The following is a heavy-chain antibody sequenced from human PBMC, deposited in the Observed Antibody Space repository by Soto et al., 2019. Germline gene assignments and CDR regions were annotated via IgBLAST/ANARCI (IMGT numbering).Heavy chain of an antibody. CDR1: GGTISCGGYY. Sequence: QVQLQESGPGLVKTSQTRSLTCTVAGGTISCGGYYWSWIRQHPGKGLEWIGYISYSGNTYYNPSLESRVTISVDTSKNQFSLKLSSVTAADTAVYYCARDALSRDSIWGQGTLVTVSS. V-gene: IGHV4-31*03. CDR2: ISYSGNT. J-gene: IGHJ4*02. CDR3: ARDALSRDSI. D-gene: IGHD3-22*01.